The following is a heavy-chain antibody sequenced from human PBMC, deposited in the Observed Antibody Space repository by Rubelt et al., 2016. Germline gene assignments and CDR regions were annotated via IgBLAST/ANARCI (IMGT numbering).Heavy chain of an antibody. J-gene: IGHJ6*02. V-gene: IGHV3-23*04. CDR3: AKDNVWNYYGSGRGSMDV. CDR2: ISGSGGST. CDR1: GFTFSSYA. Sequence: VQLVESGGGVVQPGRSLRLSCAASGFTFSSYAMSWVRQAPGKGLEWVSAISGSGGSTYYADSVKGRFTISRDNSKNTLYLQMNSLRAEDTAVYYCAKDNVWNYYGSGRGSMDVWGQGTTVTVSS. D-gene: IGHD3-10*01.